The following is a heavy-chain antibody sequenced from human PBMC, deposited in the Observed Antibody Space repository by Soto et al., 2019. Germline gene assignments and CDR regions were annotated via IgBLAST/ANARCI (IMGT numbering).Heavy chain of an antibody. CDR2: ISGSGGST. V-gene: IGHV3-23*01. J-gene: IGHJ4*02. CDR3: AKDLRVLGGSGSYENFDY. CDR1: GFTFSSYA. D-gene: IGHD3-10*01. Sequence: EVQLLDSGGGLVQPGGSLRLSCAASGFTFSSYAMSWVRQAPGKGLEWVSAISGSGGSTYYADSVKGRFTISRDNSKNTLYLQMNSLRAEDTAVYYCAKDLRVLGGSGSYENFDYWGQGTLVTVSS.